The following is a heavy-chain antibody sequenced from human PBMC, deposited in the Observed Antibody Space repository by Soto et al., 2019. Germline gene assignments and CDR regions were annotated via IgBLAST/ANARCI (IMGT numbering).Heavy chain of an antibody. J-gene: IGHJ4*02. CDR1: GFTFSSFA. CDR2: ISGSGGST. V-gene: IGHV3-23*01. CDR3: AKSIPAAGTGY. D-gene: IGHD6-13*01. Sequence: EVQLLESGGGLVQPGGSLRLSCAASGFTFSSFAMSWVRQAPGKGLEWVSAISGSGGSTYYADSVKGRFTISRDNSKNTLHLQMDSLRAEDTAVYYCAKSIPAAGTGYWGQGTLVSVSS.